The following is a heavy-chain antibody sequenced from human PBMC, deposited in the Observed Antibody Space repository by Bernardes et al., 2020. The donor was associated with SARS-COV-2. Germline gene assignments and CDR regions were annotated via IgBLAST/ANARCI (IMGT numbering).Heavy chain of an antibody. Sequence: GGSLRLSCAASGFTFSYYWMHWVRQAPGKGLVWVARIKTDGSTTDYADSVRGRFTISRDNVKNTVYLVMNSLSGDDTAVYYWGKDERSGWYGAGAVDVWGHGTTVTGSS. CDR1: GFTFSYYW. V-gene: IGHV3-74*01. CDR3: GKDERSGWYGAGAVDV. D-gene: IGHD6-19*01. CDR2: IKTDGSTT. J-gene: IGHJ6*02.